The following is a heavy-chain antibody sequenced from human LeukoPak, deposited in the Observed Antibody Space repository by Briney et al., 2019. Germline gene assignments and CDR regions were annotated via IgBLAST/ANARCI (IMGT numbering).Heavy chain of an antibody. J-gene: IGHJ6*03. Sequence: SETLSLTCAVYGGSFSGYYWSWIRLPPGKGLEWIGEINHSGSTNYNPSLKGRVTISVDTSKNQFSLKLSSVTAADTAVYYCARGGGYYYYMDVWGKGTTVTVSS. D-gene: IGHD3-3*01. CDR2: INHSGST. CDR1: GGSFSGYY. CDR3: ARGGGYYYYMDV. V-gene: IGHV4-34*01.